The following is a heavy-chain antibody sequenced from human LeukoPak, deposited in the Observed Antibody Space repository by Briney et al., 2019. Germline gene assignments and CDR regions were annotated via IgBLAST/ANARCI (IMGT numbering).Heavy chain of an antibody. Sequence: GGSLRLSCAASGFTCSSYAMSWVRQAPGKGREWVSAISGSGGSTYYADSEKGRFTISRHNSKNTLYLQMNSLGDEDTAVYLCAGYDPRFPSGNHYYYGMDVWGQNTRVTVLS. CDR3: AGYDPRFPSGNHYYYGMDV. V-gene: IGHV3-23*01. CDR1: GFTCSSYA. D-gene: IGHD1-14*01. J-gene: IGHJ6*01. CDR2: ISGSGGST.